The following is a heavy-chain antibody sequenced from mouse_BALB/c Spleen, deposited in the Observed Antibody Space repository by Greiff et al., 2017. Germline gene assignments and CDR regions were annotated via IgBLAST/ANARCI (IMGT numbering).Heavy chain of an antibody. J-gene: IGHJ4*01. Sequence: VKLQESGPGLVQPSQSLSITCTVSGFSLTSYGVHWVRQSPGKGLEWLGVIWSGGSTDYNAAFISRLSISKDNSKSQVFFKMNSLQANDTAIYYCASYYYGSRLYAMDYWGQGTSVTVSS. D-gene: IGHD1-1*01. CDR2: IWSGGST. V-gene: IGHV2-2*02. CDR1: GFSLTSYG. CDR3: ASYYYGSRLYAMDY.